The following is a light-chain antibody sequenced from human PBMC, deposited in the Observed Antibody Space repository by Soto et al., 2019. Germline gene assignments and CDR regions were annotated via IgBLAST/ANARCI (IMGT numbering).Light chain of an antibody. Sequence: QSVLTQPPSVSGAPGQRVTISCTGSSSNIGAGYDVHWYQQLPGTAPKLLIYGNSNRPSGVPDRFSGSKSGTSASLAITGLQAEDVAYYYCQSYDSSLSGSGVFGTGTKVNVL. CDR2: GNS. J-gene: IGLJ1*01. CDR3: QSYDSSLSGSGV. CDR1: SSNIGAGYD. V-gene: IGLV1-40*01.